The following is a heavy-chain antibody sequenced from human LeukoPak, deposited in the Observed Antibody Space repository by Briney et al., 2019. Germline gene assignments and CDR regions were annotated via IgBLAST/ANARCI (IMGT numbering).Heavy chain of an antibody. CDR3: ATGRLGEYYEDSSGYFAY. Sequence: ASVTVFCKVSGYTLTELSMHWVRQAPGKGLEWLGRFYPEDVETIYAQRFQGRVTMTEDTSTNTAYMELSSLRSADSAVYYCATGRLGEYYEDSSGYFAYWGQGTLVTVSS. CDR2: FYPEDVET. CDR1: GYTLTELS. V-gene: IGHV1-24*01. D-gene: IGHD3-22*01. J-gene: IGHJ4*02.